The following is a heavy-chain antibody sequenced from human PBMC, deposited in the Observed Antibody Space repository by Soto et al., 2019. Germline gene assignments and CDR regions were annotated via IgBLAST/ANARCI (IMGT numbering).Heavy chain of an antibody. CDR2: ISYDGSNK. V-gene: IGHV3-30-3*01. D-gene: IGHD5-12*01. Sequence: GGSLRLSCTASGFTFSDSWMTWVRQAPGKGLEWVAVISYDGSNKYYADSVKGRFTISRDNSKNTLYLQMNSLRAEDTAVYYCARDLAPSRYSGYDSTAVLYGIDVWRQ. J-gene: IGHJ6*02. CDR3: ARDLAPSRYSGYDSTAVLYGIDV. CDR1: GFTFSDSW.